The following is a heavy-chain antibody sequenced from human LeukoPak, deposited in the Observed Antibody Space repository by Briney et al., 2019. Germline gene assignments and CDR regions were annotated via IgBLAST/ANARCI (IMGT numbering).Heavy chain of an antibody. D-gene: IGHD6-13*01. J-gene: IGHJ4*02. CDR1: GYTFTGYY. CDR3: ARAYNRYVVEYSSSSDFGY. Sequence: GASVKVSCKASGYTFTGYYMHWVRQAPGQGLEWMGWINPNSGGTNYAQKFQGRVTMTRDTSISTAYMELSRLRSDDTAVYYCARAYNRYVVEYSSSSDFGYWGQGTLVTVSS. V-gene: IGHV1-2*02. CDR2: INPNSGGT.